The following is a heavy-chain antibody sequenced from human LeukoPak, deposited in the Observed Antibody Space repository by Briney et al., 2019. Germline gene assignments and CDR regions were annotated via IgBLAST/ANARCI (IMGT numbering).Heavy chain of an antibody. CDR1: GFTFSSYW. CDR2: IKQDGSEK. V-gene: IGHV3-7*01. CDR3: AREFRITFGGVFDY. D-gene: IGHD3-16*01. Sequence: QTGGSQRLSCAASGFTFSSYWMSWVRQAPGKGLEWVANIKQDGSEKYYVDSVKGRFTISRDNAKNSLYLQMNSLRAEDTAVYYCAREFRITFGGVFDYWGQGTLVTVSS. J-gene: IGHJ4*02.